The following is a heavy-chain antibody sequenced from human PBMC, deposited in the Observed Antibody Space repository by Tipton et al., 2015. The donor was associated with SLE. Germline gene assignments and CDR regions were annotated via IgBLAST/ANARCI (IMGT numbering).Heavy chain of an antibody. Sequence: TLSLTCAVYGGSFSGYYWSWIRQPPGKGMEWIGEINHSGSTNYNPSLKSRVTISVETSKNQFSLKLSSVTAADTAVYYCARVAAAGRAFDIWGQGTMVTVSS. D-gene: IGHD6-13*01. CDR2: INHSGST. J-gene: IGHJ3*02. V-gene: IGHV4-34*01. CDR1: GGSFSGYY. CDR3: ARVAAAGRAFDI.